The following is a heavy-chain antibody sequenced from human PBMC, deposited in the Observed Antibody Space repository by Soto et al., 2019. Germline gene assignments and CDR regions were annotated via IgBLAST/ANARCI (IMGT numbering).Heavy chain of an antibody. Sequence: LRLSCAVSGFTFSSHAMSWVRQAPGKGLECVSSITGSGDSTYYADSVKGRFTISRDKSKSTLYLQMNSLRAEDTAVYYCAKNPLGYCSGGSCYPPHYFDYWGQGTLVTVSS. J-gene: IGHJ4*02. D-gene: IGHD2-15*01. CDR2: ITGSGDST. V-gene: IGHV3-23*01. CDR3: AKNPLGYCSGGSCYPPHYFDY. CDR1: GFTFSSHA.